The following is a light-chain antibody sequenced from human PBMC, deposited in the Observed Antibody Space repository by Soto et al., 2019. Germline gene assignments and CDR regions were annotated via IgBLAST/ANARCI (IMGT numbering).Light chain of an antibody. V-gene: IGLV2-14*01. Sequence: QSVLTQPASVSGSPGQAITISCTGTGSDVGVYDYVSWYQQHPGKAPKLLIYEVSNRPFGVSHRFSGSKSGNTASLTISGLQADDEADYYCSSYTSRSSDVFGTGTKLTVL. CDR3: SSYTSRSSDV. CDR1: GSDVGVYDY. CDR2: EVS. J-gene: IGLJ1*01.